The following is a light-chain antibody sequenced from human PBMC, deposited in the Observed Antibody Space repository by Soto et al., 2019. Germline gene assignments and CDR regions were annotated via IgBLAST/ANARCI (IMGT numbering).Light chain of an antibody. CDR3: QQYNSWPT. J-gene: IGKJ1*01. CDR1: QSISSW. CDR2: DAS. V-gene: IGKV1-5*01. Sequence: DIRMTKSPSTLSASVGDRVAITFRASQSISSWLAWYQQKPGKAPKLLIYDASSLESGVPSRFSGSGSGTEFTLTISSLQPDDFATYYCQQYNSWPTFGQGTKVDIK.